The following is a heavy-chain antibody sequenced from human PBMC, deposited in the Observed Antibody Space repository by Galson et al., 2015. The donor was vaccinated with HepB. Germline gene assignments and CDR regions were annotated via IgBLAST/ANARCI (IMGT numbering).Heavy chain of an antibody. CDR2: TSSSSSYI. CDR1: GFTFSSYS. J-gene: IGHJ3*02. CDR3: AREGPTVTTFHDAFDI. Sequence: SLRLSRAASGFTFSSYSMNWVRQAPGKGLEWVSSTSSSSSYIYYADSVKGRFTISRDNAKNSLYLQMNSLRAEDTAVYYCAREGPTVTTFHDAFDIWGQGTMVTVSS. V-gene: IGHV3-21*01. D-gene: IGHD4-17*01.